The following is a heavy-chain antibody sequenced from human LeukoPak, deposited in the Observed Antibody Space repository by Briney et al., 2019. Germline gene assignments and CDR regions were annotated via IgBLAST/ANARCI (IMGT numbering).Heavy chain of an antibody. CDR2: INHSGST. D-gene: IGHD5/OR15-5a*01. Sequence: SETLSLTCAVYGGSFSGYYWSWICQPPGKGLEWIGEINHSGSTNYNPSLKSRVTISVDTSKNQFSLKLSSVTAADTAVYYCAREPRGLGFDYWGQGTLVTVSS. J-gene: IGHJ4*02. V-gene: IGHV4-34*01. CDR3: AREPRGLGFDY. CDR1: GGSFSGYY.